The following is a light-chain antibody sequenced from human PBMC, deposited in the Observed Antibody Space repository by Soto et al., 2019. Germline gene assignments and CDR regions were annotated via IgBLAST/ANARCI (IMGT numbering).Light chain of an antibody. CDR3: SSYTSSSAVV. J-gene: IGLJ3*02. V-gene: IGLV2-14*01. CDR1: SSDVGGYKF. CDR2: GVS. Sequence: QSALTQPASVSGSPGQSITISCTGTSSDVGGYKFVSWYQQHPGKAPKLMIYGVSNRPSGVSDRFSGSKSGNTASLTISGXXXXXXXXXYCSSYTSSSAVVFGGGTKLTV.